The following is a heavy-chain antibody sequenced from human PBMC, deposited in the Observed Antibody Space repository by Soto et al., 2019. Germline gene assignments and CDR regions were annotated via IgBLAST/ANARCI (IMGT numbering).Heavy chain of an antibody. CDR3: ARDGYSSSSAYYYYYMDV. Sequence: GGSLRLSCAASGFTFSSYDMHWVRQATGKGLEWVSAIGTAGDTYYPGSVKGRFTISRENAKNSLYLQMNSLRAGDTAVYYCARDGYSSSSAYYYYYMDVWGKGTTVTVSS. D-gene: IGHD6-6*01. J-gene: IGHJ6*03. CDR2: IGTAGDT. CDR1: GFTFSSYD. V-gene: IGHV3-13*01.